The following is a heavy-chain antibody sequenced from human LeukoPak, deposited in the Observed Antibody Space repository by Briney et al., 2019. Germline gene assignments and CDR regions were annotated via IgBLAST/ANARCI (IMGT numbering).Heavy chain of an antibody. CDR2: ISAYNGNT. CDR1: GYTFTSYG. Sequence: ASVKVSCKASGYTFTSYGISWVRQAPGQGLEWMGWISAYNGNTNYAQKLQGRVTMTTDTSTSTAYMELRSLRSDDTAVYYCARGLSYYYDSSGYFVDWGQGTLVTVSS. D-gene: IGHD3-22*01. CDR3: ARGLSYYYDSSGYFVD. J-gene: IGHJ4*02. V-gene: IGHV1-18*01.